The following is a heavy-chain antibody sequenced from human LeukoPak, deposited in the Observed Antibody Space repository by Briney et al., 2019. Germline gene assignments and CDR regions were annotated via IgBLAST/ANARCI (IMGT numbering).Heavy chain of an antibody. CDR2: MNPNSGNT. CDR3: AVSSGWYREGDY. CDR1: GYTFTSYD. V-gene: IGHV1-8*01. D-gene: IGHD6-19*01. J-gene: IGHJ4*02. Sequence: ASVKVSCKASGYTFTSYDINWVRQATGQGLEWMGWMNPNSGNTGYAQKFQGRVTMTRNTSISTAYMELSSLRSEDTAVYYCAVSSGWYREGDYWGQGTLVTVSS.